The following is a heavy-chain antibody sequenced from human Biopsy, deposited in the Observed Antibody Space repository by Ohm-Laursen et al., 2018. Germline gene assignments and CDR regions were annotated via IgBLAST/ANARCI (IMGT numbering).Heavy chain of an antibody. D-gene: IGHD3-22*01. V-gene: IGHV4-59*01. CDR2: IYYTGNT. J-gene: IGHJ2*01. Sequence: GTLPLTCTVSGDSISTYYWSWIRQPPGKGLQWIGYIYYTGNTDYNPSLQSRVTISVDTSKNHFSLRLRSMTPADTAMYYCARDRGYYSDRTVPGYFDLWGRGTLVTVSS. CDR1: GDSISTYY. CDR3: ARDRGYYSDRTVPGYFDL.